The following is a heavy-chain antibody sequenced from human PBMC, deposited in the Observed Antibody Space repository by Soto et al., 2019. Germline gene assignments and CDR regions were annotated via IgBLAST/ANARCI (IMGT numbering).Heavy chain of an antibody. D-gene: IGHD2-2*01. Sequence: GGSLILSCAASGFTFSSYGMHWVRQAPGKGLEWVAVIWYDGSNKYYADSVKGRFTISRDNSKNTLYLQMNSLRAEDTAVYYCARDVGRRVVPAPPYGMDVWGQGTTVTVSS. CDR1: GFTFSSYG. CDR3: ARDVGRRVVPAPPYGMDV. CDR2: IWYDGSNK. J-gene: IGHJ6*02. V-gene: IGHV3-33*01.